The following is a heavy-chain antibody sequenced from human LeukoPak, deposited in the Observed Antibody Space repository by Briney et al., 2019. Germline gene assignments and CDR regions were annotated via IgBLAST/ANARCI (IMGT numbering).Heavy chain of an antibody. CDR2: IKQDGSEK. D-gene: IGHD6-13*01. CDR1: GFTFSSYW. CDR3: ARNPAPILAAADSDDAFDI. Sequence: GGSLRLSCAASGFTFSSYWMSWVRQAPGKGLEWVANIKQDGSEKYYADSVKGRFTISRDNAKNSLYLQMNSLRAEDTAVYYCARNPAPILAAADSDDAFDIWGQGTMVTVSS. V-gene: IGHV3-7*03. J-gene: IGHJ3*02.